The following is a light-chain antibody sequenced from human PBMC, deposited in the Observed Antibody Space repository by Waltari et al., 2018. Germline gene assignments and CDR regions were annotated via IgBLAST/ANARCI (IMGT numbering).Light chain of an antibody. CDR3: QHSSSIPYT. V-gene: IGKV1-39*01. CDR1: QSISTY. CDR2: GAS. J-gene: IGKJ2*01. Sequence: DIQMTQSPSSLSASVGDRVPIPCRASQSISTYLNWYQQKPGKAPKFLIYGASTLQTGVPSRFSGSGSGTHFTLTISGLQPDDFATYFCQHSSSIPYTFGQGTKLEI.